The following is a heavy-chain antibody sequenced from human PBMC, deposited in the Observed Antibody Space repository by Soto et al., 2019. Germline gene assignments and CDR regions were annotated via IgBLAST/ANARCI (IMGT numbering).Heavy chain of an antibody. CDR1: GFTFSSYA. D-gene: IGHD3-10*01. V-gene: IGHV3-30-3*01. CDR2: ISYDGSNK. Sequence: QVQLVESGGGVVQPGRSLRLSCAASGFTFSSYAMHWVRQAPGKGLEWVAVISYDGSNKYYADSVKGRFTISRDNSKNTLYLQMNSLRAEDTAVYYCARNDGSGSINWFDPWGQGTLVTVSS. CDR3: ARNDGSGSINWFDP. J-gene: IGHJ5*02.